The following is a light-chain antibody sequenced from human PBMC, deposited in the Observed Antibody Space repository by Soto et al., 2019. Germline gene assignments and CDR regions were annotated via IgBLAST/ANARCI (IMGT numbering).Light chain of an antibody. Sequence: DIQMTQAPSSLSASVGDRVTITCRASQSITSYLNWYQQKPGKAPKLLIYAASSLQSGVPSRFSGSGSGTDFTLTISSLQPEDFATYYCQPSYNTPYTFGQGTNLEIK. V-gene: IGKV1-39*01. CDR2: AAS. J-gene: IGKJ2*01. CDR1: QSITSY. CDR3: QPSYNTPYT.